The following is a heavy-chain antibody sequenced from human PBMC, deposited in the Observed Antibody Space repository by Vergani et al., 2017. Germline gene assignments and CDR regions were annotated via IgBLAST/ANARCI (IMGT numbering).Heavy chain of an antibody. CDR1: GFTFSSYS. CDR2: ISGSGGST. V-gene: IGHV3-23*04. D-gene: IGHD2-15*01. Sequence: EVQLVESGGGLVKPGGSLRLSCAASGFTFSSYSMNWVRQAPGKGLKWVSAISGSGGSTYYADSVKGRFTISRDNSKNTLYLQMNSLRAEDTAVYYCAKESDDIVVVVANNWFDPWGQGTLVTVSS. CDR3: AKESDDIVVVVANNWFDP. J-gene: IGHJ5*02.